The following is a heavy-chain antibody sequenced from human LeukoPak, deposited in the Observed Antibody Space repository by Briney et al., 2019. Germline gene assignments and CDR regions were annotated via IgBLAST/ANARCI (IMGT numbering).Heavy chain of an antibody. Sequence: PRRSLRLSCAASGFTFSSYAMHWVRQAPGKGLEWVALISYDGSNKYYADSVKGRFTISRDNSKNTLYRQMNSLRTEDTAVYYGARGPRAHVEWYNYMEVWGKGTTVIVSS. CDR1: GFTFSSYA. CDR3: ARGPRAHVEWYNYMEV. CDR2: ISYDGSNK. D-gene: IGHD1-1*01. V-gene: IGHV3-30*04. J-gene: IGHJ6*03.